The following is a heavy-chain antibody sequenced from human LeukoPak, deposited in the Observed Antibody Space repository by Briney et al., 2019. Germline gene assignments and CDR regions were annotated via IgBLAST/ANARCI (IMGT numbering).Heavy chain of an antibody. CDR1: GGTFSSYA. CDR3: ARASSSGSSWYWLYYYYYYMDV. Sequence: ASVKVSCKASGGTFSSYAISWVRQAPGQGLEWMGGIIPIFGTANYAQKFQGRVTITADKSTSTAYMELSSLRSEDTAVYYCARASSSGSSWYWLYYYYYYMDVWGKGTTVTVSS. V-gene: IGHV1-69*06. J-gene: IGHJ6*03. CDR2: IIPIFGTA. D-gene: IGHD6-13*01.